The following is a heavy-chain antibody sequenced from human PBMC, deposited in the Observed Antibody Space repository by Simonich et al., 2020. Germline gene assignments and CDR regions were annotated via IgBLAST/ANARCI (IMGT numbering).Heavy chain of an antibody. CDR1: GFTFSSYS. Sequence: EVQLVESGGGLVKPGGSLRLSCAASGFTFSSYSMNWVRRAPGKVLERVSPIRSSRIYIDYADTVKGRFTISRDNAKNSLYLQMNSLRAEDTAVYYCAREIEAGNAFDIWGQGTMVTVSS. J-gene: IGHJ3*02. V-gene: IGHV3-21*01. CDR2: IRSSRIYI. CDR3: AREIEAGNAFDI.